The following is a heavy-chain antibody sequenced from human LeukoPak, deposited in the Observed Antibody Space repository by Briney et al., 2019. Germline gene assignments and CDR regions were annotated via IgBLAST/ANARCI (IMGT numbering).Heavy chain of an antibody. V-gene: IGHV4-59*01. CDR3: ARGTLLDDFWSGYYLRSPPLFDY. D-gene: IGHD3-3*01. Sequence: PSETLSLTCTVSGLSTSSYYGSWIRQPPGKGLEWVGYIYYSGSTNYNPSLKSRVTISVDTSKNQFSLKLSSVTAADTAVYYCARGTLLDDFWSGYYLRSPPLFDYWGQGTLVTVSS. J-gene: IGHJ4*02. CDR2: IYYSGST. CDR1: GLSTSSYY.